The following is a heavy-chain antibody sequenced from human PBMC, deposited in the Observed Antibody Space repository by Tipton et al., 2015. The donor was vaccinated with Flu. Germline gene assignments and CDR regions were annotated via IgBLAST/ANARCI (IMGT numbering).Heavy chain of an antibody. D-gene: IGHD4-11*01. CDR2: IHRSGST. CDR3: ARRDFSNYVSDPKNWFDR. J-gene: IGHJ5*02. Sequence: TLSLTCSVSGDSIRSSNYYWGWIRQPPGKGLEWIATIHRSGSTKYNPSLKSRVTISVDTSKNQFYLEMRSVTAADMAVYYCARRDFSNYVSDPKNWFDRWGQGTLVTVSS. CDR1: GDSIRSSNYY. V-gene: IGHV4-39*07.